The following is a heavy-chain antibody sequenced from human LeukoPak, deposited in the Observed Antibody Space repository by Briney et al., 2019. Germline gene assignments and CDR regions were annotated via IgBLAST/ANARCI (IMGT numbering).Heavy chain of an antibody. CDR3: TKSFGAVIAAAGAGTD. CDR1: GFTFSSYA. J-gene: IGHJ4*02. CDR2: ISSNGGST. Sequence: GGSLRLSCAASGFTFSSYAMHWVRQAPGKGLEYVSAISSNGGSTYYANSVKGRFTISRDNSKNTLYLQMGSLRAEDMAVYYCTKSFGAVIAAAGAGTDWGQGTLVTVSS. D-gene: IGHD6-13*01. V-gene: IGHV3-64*01.